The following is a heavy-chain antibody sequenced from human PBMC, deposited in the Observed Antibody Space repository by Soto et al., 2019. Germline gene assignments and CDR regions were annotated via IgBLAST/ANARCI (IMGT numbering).Heavy chain of an antibody. J-gene: IGHJ4*02. CDR1: GYHFTAYG. Sequence: QVQLVQSGPEVKMPGASVKVSCKTSGYHFTAYGLAWLRQAPGQRPEWMGWVSTNNADTNYAEKFQGRVIMTTDKSTTTTYMELRSLRSDDTAVYYCARELNTDSSAYYSFAHWGQGTLVTVSS. D-gene: IGHD3-22*01. CDR3: ARELNTDSSAYYSFAH. CDR2: VSTNNADT. V-gene: IGHV1-18*01.